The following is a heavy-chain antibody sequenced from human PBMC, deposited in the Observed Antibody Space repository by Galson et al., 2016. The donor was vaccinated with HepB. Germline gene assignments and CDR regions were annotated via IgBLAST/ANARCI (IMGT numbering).Heavy chain of an antibody. CDR2: ISGSSRHI. V-gene: IGHV3-21*01. D-gene: IGHD3-10*01. Sequence: QAPGKGLEWIASISGSSRHIFYADSLRGRFTISRDDADNSVYLQMDSLRVEDTAVYYCARDYYGTGRGDFDYWGQGTLVTVSS. J-gene: IGHJ4*02. CDR3: ARDYYGTGRGDFDY.